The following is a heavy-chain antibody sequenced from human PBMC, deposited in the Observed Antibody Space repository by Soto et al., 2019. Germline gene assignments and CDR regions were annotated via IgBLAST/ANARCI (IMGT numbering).Heavy chain of an antibody. D-gene: IGHD3-22*01. Sequence: VQLVESGGGVVQPGRSLRLSCVASGFTFSSYAMHWVRQAPGKGLEWVAVISYDGSNKYYADSMKGRFTISRDNSKNTLYMQMKSLRAEDTAVHYCARGGTYYYDSSGYYFDYWGQGTLVTVSS. CDR3: ARGGTYYYDSSGYYFDY. J-gene: IGHJ4*02. V-gene: IGHV3-30-3*01. CDR1: GFTFSSYA. CDR2: ISYDGSNK.